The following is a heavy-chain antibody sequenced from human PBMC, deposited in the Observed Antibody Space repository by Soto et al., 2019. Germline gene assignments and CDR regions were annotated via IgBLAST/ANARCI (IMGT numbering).Heavy chain of an antibody. CDR3: ARDGGAQARFAP. Sequence: QVQLVQSGAEVKKPGASVKVSCKASGYTFTSYGISWVRQAPGQGLEWMGWISAYNGNTNYAQKLEGRVTMTTDTATRTAWRELCVLRSDDTGGYYCARDGGAQARFAPWGQGTLVTVSS. CDR1: GYTFTSYG. CDR2: ISAYNGNT. J-gene: IGHJ5*02. D-gene: IGHD4-17*01. V-gene: IGHV1-18*01.